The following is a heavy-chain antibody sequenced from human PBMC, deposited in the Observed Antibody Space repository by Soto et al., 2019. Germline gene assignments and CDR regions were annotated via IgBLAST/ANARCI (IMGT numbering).Heavy chain of an antibody. CDR3: ARADLYGYFFDI. V-gene: IGHV4-30-2*01. CDR1: GGSISSGGYS. D-gene: IGHD5-18*01. CDR2: IYQSGST. Sequence: SETLSLTCAVSGGSISSGGYSWNWIRQPPGKGLEWIGYIYQSGSTSYNPSLKNRVTISVDRSKNQFSLKLSSVPAADTAVYYCARADLYGYFFDIWGQGTMVTVS. J-gene: IGHJ3*02.